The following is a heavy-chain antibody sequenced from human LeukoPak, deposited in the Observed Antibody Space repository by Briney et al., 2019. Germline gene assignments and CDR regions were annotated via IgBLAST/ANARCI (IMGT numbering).Heavy chain of an antibody. D-gene: IGHD3-10*01. CDR3: ARENYYGSGEVYYFDY. V-gene: IGHV1-8*01. J-gene: IGHJ4*02. Sequence: NFQGRVTMTRNTSISTAYMELSSLRSEDTAVYYCARENYYGSGEVYYFDYWGQGTLVTVSS.